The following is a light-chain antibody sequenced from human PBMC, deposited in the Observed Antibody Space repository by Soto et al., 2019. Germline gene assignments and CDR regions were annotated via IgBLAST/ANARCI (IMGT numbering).Light chain of an antibody. CDR2: GAS. Sequence: EIVLTQSPGTLSLSPGERATLSCRASQSFSSSYLAWYQQKPGQPPRLLIYGASSRATGIPDRFSGSGSGTDITLTISRLEPEEFAVYYCQQYGSSPFTFGPGTKVDIK. CDR3: QQYGSSPFT. J-gene: IGKJ3*01. CDR1: QSFSSSY. V-gene: IGKV3-20*01.